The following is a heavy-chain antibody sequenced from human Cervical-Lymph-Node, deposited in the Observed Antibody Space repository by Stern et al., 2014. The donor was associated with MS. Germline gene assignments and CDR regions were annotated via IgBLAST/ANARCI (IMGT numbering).Heavy chain of an antibody. D-gene: IGHD1-26*01. J-gene: IGHJ6*02. CDR2: ISYDGSNK. V-gene: IGHV3-30*18. CDR3: AKDSEWELPNYYGMDV. Sequence: QLVQSGGGVVQPGRSLRLSCAASGFTFSSYGMHWVRQAPGKGLEWVAVISYDGSNKYYADSVKGRFTISRDNSKNTLYLQMNSLRAEDTAVYYCAKDSEWELPNYYGMDVWGQGTTVTVSS. CDR1: GFTFSSYG.